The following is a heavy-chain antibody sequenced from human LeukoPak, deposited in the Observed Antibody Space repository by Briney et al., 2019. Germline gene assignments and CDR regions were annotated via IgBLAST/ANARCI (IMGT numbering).Heavy chain of an antibody. CDR3: ARSRFGELSEFY. Sequence: ASVKVSCKASGYTFTSYDINWVRQAPGQGLEWMGWMNPNSGNTGFAQKFQGRVTMTRNTSISTAYMELSSLRSEDTAVFYCARSRFGELSEFYWGQGTLVTVSS. D-gene: IGHD3-10*01. V-gene: IGHV1-8*01. J-gene: IGHJ4*02. CDR1: GYTFTSYD. CDR2: MNPNSGNT.